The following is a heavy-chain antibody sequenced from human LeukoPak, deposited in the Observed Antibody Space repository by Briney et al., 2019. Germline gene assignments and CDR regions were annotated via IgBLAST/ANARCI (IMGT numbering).Heavy chain of an antibody. Sequence: PGGSLRLSCAASGFTFSSYAMSWVRQAPGKGLEWVSAISGSGGSTYYADSVKGRFTISRDNSKNTLYLQMNSLRAEDTAMYYCARNTARALDYWGQGTLVTVSS. D-gene: IGHD5-18*01. J-gene: IGHJ4*02. CDR1: GFTFSSYA. V-gene: IGHV3-23*01. CDR2: ISGSGGST. CDR3: ARNTARALDY.